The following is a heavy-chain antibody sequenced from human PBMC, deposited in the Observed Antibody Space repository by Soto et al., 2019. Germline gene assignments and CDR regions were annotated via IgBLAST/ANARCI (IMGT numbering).Heavy chain of an antibody. D-gene: IGHD2-15*01. Sequence: GASVKVSCKASGGTFSSYAISWVRQAPGQGLEWMGGIIPIFGTANYAQKFQGRVTITADESTSTAYMELSSLRSEDTAVYYYARGGGIAATFFYYYFYGMAVGGQGTTVTVSS. CDR2: IIPIFGTA. CDR1: GGTFSSYA. V-gene: IGHV1-69*13. J-gene: IGHJ6*02. CDR3: ARGGGIAATFFYYYFYGMAV.